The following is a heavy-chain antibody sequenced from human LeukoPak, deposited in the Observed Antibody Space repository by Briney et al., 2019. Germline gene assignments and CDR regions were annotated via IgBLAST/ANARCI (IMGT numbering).Heavy chain of an antibody. Sequence: PSETLSLTCTVSGGSISSGSYYWSWIRQPAGKGLEWIGRIYTSGSTNYNPSLKSRVTISVDTSKNQFSLKLSSVTAADTAVYYCARHKHRSYGSGIDWFDPWGQGTLVTVSS. D-gene: IGHD3-10*01. CDR3: ARHKHRSYGSGIDWFDP. CDR1: GGSISSGSYY. V-gene: IGHV4-61*02. J-gene: IGHJ5*02. CDR2: IYTSGST.